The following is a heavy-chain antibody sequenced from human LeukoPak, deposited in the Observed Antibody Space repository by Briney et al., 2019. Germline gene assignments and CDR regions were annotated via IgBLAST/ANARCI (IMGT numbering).Heavy chain of an antibody. CDR3: ARDRYGGNSPFDY. J-gene: IGHJ4*02. D-gene: IGHD4-23*01. CDR1: GFTFSNYG. V-gene: IGHV3-33*01. Sequence: GGSLRLSCAASGFTFSNYGMHWVRQAPGKGLEWVAVIWYDGSNKYYVDSVKGRFTISRDNSKNTLYLQMNSLRFEDTAVYYCARDRYGGNSPFDYWGQGTLVTVSS. CDR2: IWYDGSNK.